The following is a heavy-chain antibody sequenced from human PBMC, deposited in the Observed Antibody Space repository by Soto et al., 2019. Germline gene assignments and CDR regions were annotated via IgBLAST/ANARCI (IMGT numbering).Heavy chain of an antibody. Sequence: GGSLGLSFNAPLFTVSSTYISWVRQAPGMGLEWVAVIESGGSTHYADSVKGRFTISRDIPKNMIYLQLHTLRAEDTAVYYCAKDLGPLRLLNSYFYGLDVWGQGTTVTVSS. D-gene: IGHD2-15*01. CDR3: AKDLGPLRLLNSYFYGLDV. CDR1: LFTVSSTY. CDR2: IESGGST. V-gene: IGHV3-53*01. J-gene: IGHJ6*01.